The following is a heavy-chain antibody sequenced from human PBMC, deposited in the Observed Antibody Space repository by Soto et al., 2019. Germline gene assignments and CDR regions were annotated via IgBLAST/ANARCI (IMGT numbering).Heavy chain of an antibody. D-gene: IGHD4-17*01. J-gene: IGHJ4*02. CDR2: IIPLFGKA. CDR3: AREGYSDYGEPFDY. Sequence: SVKVSCKASGGTFSSYTIGWVRQAPGQGLEWMGGIIPLFGKANYAQKFQGRITITADESTSTAYMQLSSLRSEDTAVYYCAREGYSDYGEPFDYWGQETLVTVSS. V-gene: IGHV1-69*13. CDR1: GGTFSSYT.